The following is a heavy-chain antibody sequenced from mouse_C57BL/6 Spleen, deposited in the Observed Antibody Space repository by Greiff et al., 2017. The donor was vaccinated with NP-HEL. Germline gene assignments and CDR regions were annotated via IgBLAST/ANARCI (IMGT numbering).Heavy chain of an antibody. D-gene: IGHD2-4*01. J-gene: IGHJ2*01. CDR3: ARFDDYLYYFDY. CDR1: GYTFTDYN. CDR2: INPNNGGT. Sequence: EVKLMESGPELVKPGASVKMSCKASGYTFTDYNMHWVKQSHGKSLEWIGYINPNNGGTSYNQKFKGKATLTVNKSSSTAYMELRSLTSEDSAVYYCARFDDYLYYFDYWGQGTTLTLSS. V-gene: IGHV1-22*01.